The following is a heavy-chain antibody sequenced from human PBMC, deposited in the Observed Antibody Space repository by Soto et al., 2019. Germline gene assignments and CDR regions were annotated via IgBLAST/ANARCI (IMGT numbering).Heavy chain of an antibody. D-gene: IGHD4-17*01. V-gene: IGHV4-39*02. CDR1: GGSISSSSYY. CDR3: AREGYYGDYGDYYYGMDV. CDR2: IYYSGST. Sequence: PSETLSLTCTVSGGSISSSSYYWGWIRQPPGKGLEWIGSIYYSGSTYYNPSLKSRVTISVDTSKNQFSLKLSSVTAADTAVYYCAREGYYGDYGDYYYGMDVWGQGTTVTSP. J-gene: IGHJ6*02.